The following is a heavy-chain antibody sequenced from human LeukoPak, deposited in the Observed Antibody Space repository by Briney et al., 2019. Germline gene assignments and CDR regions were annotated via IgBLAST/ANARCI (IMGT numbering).Heavy chain of an antibody. CDR1: GGSISSYY. D-gene: IGHD3-22*01. V-gene: IGHV4-59*08. J-gene: IGHJ2*01. CDR3: ARHVKGYYYDSTRPRYFDL. Sequence: PSETLSLTCTVSGGSISSYYWSWIRQPPGKGLEWIGYIYYGGSTNYNPSLKSQVTISVDTSKNQFSLKLSSVTAADTAVYYCARHVKGYYYDSTRPRYFDLWGRGTLVTVSS. CDR2: IYYGGST.